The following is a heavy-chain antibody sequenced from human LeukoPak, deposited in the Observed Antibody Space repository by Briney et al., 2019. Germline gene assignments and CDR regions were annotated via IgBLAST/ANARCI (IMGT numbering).Heavy chain of an antibody. CDR1: GGSISSYC. J-gene: IGHJ3*02. CDR2: IYYSGST. V-gene: IGHV4-59*01. Sequence: PSETLSLTCTVSGGSISSYCWSWIRQPPGKGLEWIGYIYYSGSTNYNPSLKSRVTISVDTSKNQFSLKLSPVTAADTAVYYCARTEFDAFDIWGQGTMVTVSS. D-gene: IGHD3-10*01. CDR3: ARTEFDAFDI.